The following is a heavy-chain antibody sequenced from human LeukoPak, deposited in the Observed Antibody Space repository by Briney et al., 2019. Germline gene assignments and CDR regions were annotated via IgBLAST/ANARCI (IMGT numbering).Heavy chain of an antibody. Sequence: ASVTVSCKASGYTFSSYGINWVRQAPGQGLEWMGWISVINNANTRYAQNFQGRLTMTIDTSTTTAYMELRSLRSDDTAVYYCSREFPFCGADCFSGVFDIWGQGTMVTVS. J-gene: IGHJ3*02. CDR2: ISVINNANT. D-gene: IGHD2-21*02. CDR1: GYTFSSYG. CDR3: SREFPFCGADCFSGVFDI. V-gene: IGHV1-18*01.